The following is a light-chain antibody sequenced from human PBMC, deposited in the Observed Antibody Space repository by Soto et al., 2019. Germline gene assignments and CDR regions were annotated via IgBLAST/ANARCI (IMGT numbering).Light chain of an antibody. CDR1: SSDFGGYNY. CDR3: CSYAVTDLL. CDR2: DVN. J-gene: IGLJ2*01. V-gene: IGLV2-11*01. Sequence: QSALTQPRSVSGSPGQSVTISCTGTSSDFGGYNYVSWYQQHPGKAPKLMIYDVNKRPSGVPDRFSGSKSGNTASLTISGLQAEDEADYYCCSYAVTDLLFGGGTKLTVL.